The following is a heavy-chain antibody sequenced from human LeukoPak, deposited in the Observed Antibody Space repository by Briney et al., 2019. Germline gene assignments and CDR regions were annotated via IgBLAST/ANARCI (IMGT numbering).Heavy chain of an antibody. D-gene: IGHD2-15*01. CDR2: IYPGDSDT. V-gene: IGHV5-51*01. J-gene: IGHJ4*02. Sequence: GESLKISCKGSGYSFTSYWIGGVRQMSGKGLEWMGIIYPGDSDTRYSPSDQGQVTISVDKSISTAYLQWSSLKASDTAMYYCARPYCSGGSCYLYCFDYWGQGTLVTVSS. CDR1: GYSFTSYW. CDR3: ARPYCSGGSCYLYCFDY.